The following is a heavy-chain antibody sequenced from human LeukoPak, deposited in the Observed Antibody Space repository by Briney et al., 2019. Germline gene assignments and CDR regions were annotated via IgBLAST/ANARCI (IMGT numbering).Heavy chain of an antibody. D-gene: IGHD6-19*01. V-gene: IGHV4-39*01. CDR3: ARLSIAVAGGVDY. Sequence: SEALSLTCTVSGGSISSSSYYWGWIRQPPGKGLEWIGSIYYSGSTYYNPSLRSRVTISVDTSKNQFSLKLSSVTAAETAVYYCARLSIAVAGGVDYWGQGTLVTVSS. CDR2: IYYSGST. J-gene: IGHJ4*02. CDR1: GGSISSSSYY.